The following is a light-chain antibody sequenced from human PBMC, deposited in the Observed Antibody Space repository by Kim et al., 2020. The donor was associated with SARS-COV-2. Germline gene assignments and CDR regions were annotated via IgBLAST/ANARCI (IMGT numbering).Light chain of an antibody. V-gene: IGLV3-1*01. CDR3: QAWDSSTYV. Sequence: VSPGQTASITCSGDKLGDKYACWYQQKPGQSPVLVIYQDSKRPSGIPERFSGSNSGNTATLTISGTQAMDEADYYCQAWDSSTYVFGSGTKVTVL. CDR1: KLGDKY. CDR2: QDS. J-gene: IGLJ1*01.